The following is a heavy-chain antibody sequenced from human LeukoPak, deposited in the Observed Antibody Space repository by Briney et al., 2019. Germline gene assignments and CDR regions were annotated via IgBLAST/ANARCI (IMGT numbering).Heavy chain of an antibody. CDR3: SRLAGTSYLDY. J-gene: IGHJ4*02. V-gene: IGHV4-31*01. D-gene: IGHD2-2*01. CDR1: GGSITSSGYY. CDR2: FYGSRTT. Sequence: SETLSLTCTVSGGSITSSGYYWGCNRQPPGRGLESVGYFYGSRTTYYNPSHKSLATISEDTSRNQFSLQLSSVTAADTAVYYCSRLAGTSYLDYWGQGALVTVSS.